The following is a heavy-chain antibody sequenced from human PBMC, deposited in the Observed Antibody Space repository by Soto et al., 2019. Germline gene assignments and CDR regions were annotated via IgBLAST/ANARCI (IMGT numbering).Heavy chain of an antibody. CDR3: GKDDYCSGGSCLAGFFDY. CDR2: ISGSGGST. Sequence: EVQLLESGGGLVQPGGSLRLSCAASGFTFSSYAMSWVRQAPGKGLEWVSAISGSGGSTYYADSVKGRFTISRDNFKNTLYLQLNSVRAEETAVYFCGKDDYCSGGSCLAGFFDYWGKGTLVTVSS. CDR1: GFTFSSYA. D-gene: IGHD2-15*01. J-gene: IGHJ4*02. V-gene: IGHV3-23*01.